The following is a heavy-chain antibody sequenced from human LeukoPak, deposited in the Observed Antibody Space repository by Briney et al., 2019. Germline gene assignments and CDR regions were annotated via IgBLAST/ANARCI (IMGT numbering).Heavy chain of an antibody. CDR1: GFTVSSNY. J-gene: IGHJ4*02. D-gene: IGHD6-19*01. Sequence: QSGGPLRLSCAASGFTVSSNYMSWVRQAPGKGLEWVSVIYSGGSTYYADSVKGRFTISRDNSKNTLYLQMNSLRAEDTAVYYCARERDSSGFETYWGQGTLVTVSS. V-gene: IGHV3-53*01. CDR3: ARERDSSGFETY. CDR2: IYSGGST.